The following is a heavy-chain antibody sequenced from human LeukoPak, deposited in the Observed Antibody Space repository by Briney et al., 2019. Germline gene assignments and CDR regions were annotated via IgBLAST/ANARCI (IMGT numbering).Heavy chain of an antibody. V-gene: IGHV1-18*01. D-gene: IGHD2/OR15-2a*01. Sequence: ASVKVSCKASGYTFSSHGISWVRQAPGQGLEWMGWISAYNANTNYAQKFQGRVTMTRDTSISTAYMELSRLRSDDTAVYYCARESTTGLIDYWGQGTLVTVSS. CDR1: GYTFSSHG. CDR2: ISAYNANT. CDR3: ARESTTGLIDY. J-gene: IGHJ4*02.